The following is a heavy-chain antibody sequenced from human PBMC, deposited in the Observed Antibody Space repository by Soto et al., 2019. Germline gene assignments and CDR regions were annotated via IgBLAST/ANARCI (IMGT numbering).Heavy chain of an antibody. CDR3: ARARIAVGGRLYYSYGMDV. CDR2: IYHSGST. CDR1: GGSISSSNW. Sequence: QVQLQESGPGLVKPSGTLSLTCAVSGGSISSSNWWSWVRQPPGKGLEWIGEIYHSGSTNYNPSRRSRVTISLDKSKNQFYLKLSSVTAADTAVYYCARARIAVGGRLYYSYGMDVWGQGTTVTVSS. V-gene: IGHV4-4*02. D-gene: IGHD6-19*01. J-gene: IGHJ6*02.